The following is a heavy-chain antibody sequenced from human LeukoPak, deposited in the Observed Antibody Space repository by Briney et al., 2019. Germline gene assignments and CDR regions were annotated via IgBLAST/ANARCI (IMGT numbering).Heavy chain of an antibody. V-gene: IGHV4-39*01. J-gene: IGHJ4*02. D-gene: IGHD6-19*01. CDR1: VASITNTNYY. CDR2: IHYSGST. CDR3: ARHSTGCSFDY. Sequence: WETLPLTCTASVASITNTNYYWGWIPQPPGKGLRCIGNIHYSGSTYYNPSLKSRVTISVDTSKYQFSLKLSSVSAADTAVYYCARHSTGCSFDYWGQGALVTVYS.